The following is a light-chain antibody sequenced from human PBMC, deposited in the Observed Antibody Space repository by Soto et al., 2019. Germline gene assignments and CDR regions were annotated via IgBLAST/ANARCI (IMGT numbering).Light chain of an antibody. CDR1: QSVGSF. CDR2: DAS. CDR3: QQRKNWPIT. J-gene: IGKJ5*01. V-gene: IGKV3-11*01. Sequence: EIVLTQSPATLSLSPVERATLSCRASQSVGSFLAWYQQKPGQAPRLLIYDASNRATGIPARFSGSGSGTDFSLTISSLEPEDFAVYYCQQRKNWPITFGQGTRLEIK.